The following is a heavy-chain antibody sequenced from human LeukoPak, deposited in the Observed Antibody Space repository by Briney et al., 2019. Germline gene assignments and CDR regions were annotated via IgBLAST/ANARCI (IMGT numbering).Heavy chain of an antibody. D-gene: IGHD6-19*01. CDR2: ISGSGGST. Sequence: PGRSLRLSCAASGFTFSSYGMHWVRQAPGKGLEWVSAISGSGGSTYYADSVKGRFTISRDNSKNTLYLQMNSLRAEDTAVYYCAKKGGWPFDYWGQGTLVTVSS. J-gene: IGHJ4*02. V-gene: IGHV3-23*01. CDR3: AKKGGWPFDY. CDR1: GFTFSSYG.